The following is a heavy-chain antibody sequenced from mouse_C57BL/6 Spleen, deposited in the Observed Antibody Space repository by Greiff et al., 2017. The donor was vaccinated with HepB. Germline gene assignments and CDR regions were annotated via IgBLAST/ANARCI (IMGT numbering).Heavy chain of an antibody. CDR3: ARSEGNYVPYWYFDV. V-gene: IGHV1-72*01. Sequence: VQLQQPGAELVKPGASVKLSCKASGYTFTSYWMHWVKQRPGRGLEWIGRIDPNSGGTNYNEKFKSKATLAVDKPASTAYMQLRSLTSEDSAVYYCARSEGNYVPYWYFDVWGTGTTVTVSS. D-gene: IGHD2-1*01. CDR1: GYTFTSYW. CDR2: IDPNSGGT. J-gene: IGHJ1*03.